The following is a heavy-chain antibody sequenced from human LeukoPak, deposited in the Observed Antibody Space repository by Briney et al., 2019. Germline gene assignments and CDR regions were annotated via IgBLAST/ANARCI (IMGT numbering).Heavy chain of an antibody. CDR3: ARSLGDSSSSG. J-gene: IGHJ4*02. CDR1: GGSISSSSYY. Sequence: PSETLSLTCTVSGGSISSSSYYWGGTRQPPGKGLEWNASIYYSGSTYYYPSLKSLVTISVDTSKNQFSLKLSSVAAADTAVYYCARSLGDSSSSGWGQGTLVTVSS. CDR2: IYYSGST. V-gene: IGHV4-39*01. D-gene: IGHD6-6*01.